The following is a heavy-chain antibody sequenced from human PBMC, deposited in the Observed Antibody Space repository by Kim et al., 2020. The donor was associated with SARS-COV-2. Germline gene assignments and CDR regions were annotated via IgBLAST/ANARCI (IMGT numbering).Heavy chain of an antibody. J-gene: IGHJ4*02. D-gene: IGHD3-10*01. CDR2: INPDNGFT. CDR3: ARRRSNAYGNYFDY. CDR1: GYTFTNFA. V-gene: IGHV1-3*01. Sequence: ASVKVSCKASGYTFTNFAMHWVRQAPGQRPEWMGWINPDNGFTQYSEKFRDRVTITRDTSASTAYMELSGLTSEDTAVHYCARRRSNAYGNYFDYWGQGTLVTVSS.